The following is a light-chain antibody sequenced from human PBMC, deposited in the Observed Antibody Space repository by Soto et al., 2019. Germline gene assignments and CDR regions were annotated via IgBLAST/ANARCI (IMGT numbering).Light chain of an antibody. V-gene: IGLV1-44*01. CDR3: AAWDDRLNGVI. Sequence: QSVLTQPPSASGTPGQRVTISCSGSSSNFGSNTVHWYQQLPGTAPKLLIYSNNLRPSGVPDRFSGSKSGTSASLAIIGLQSEDEDDYYCAAWDDRLNGVIFGGGTKLTVL. J-gene: IGLJ2*01. CDR2: SNN. CDR1: SSNFGSNT.